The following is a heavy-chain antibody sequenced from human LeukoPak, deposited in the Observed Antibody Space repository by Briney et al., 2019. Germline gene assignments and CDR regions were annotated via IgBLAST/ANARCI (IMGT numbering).Heavy chain of an antibody. Sequence: ASETLSLTCAVSGYSISSGFYWGWIRQTPGKGLEWIASMFHSGSTYYNPSLKTRVAISVDTSKNQFSQKLTSVTAADTAIYYCARDSGTYHTLNSWGQGTLVTVSS. V-gene: IGHV4-38-2*02. J-gene: IGHJ5*02. D-gene: IGHD1-26*01. CDR2: MFHSGST. CDR1: GYSISSGFY. CDR3: ARDSGTYHTLNS.